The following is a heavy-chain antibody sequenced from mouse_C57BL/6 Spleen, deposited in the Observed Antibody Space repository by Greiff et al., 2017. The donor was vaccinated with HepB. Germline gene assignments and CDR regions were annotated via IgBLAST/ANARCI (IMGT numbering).Heavy chain of an antibody. V-gene: IGHV5-17*01. CDR3: ASGNGYDYAMDY. CDR2: ISSGSSTI. Sequence: EVKLVESGGGLVKPGGSLKLSCAASGFTFSDYGMHWVRQAPEKGLEWVAYISSGSSTIYYADTVKGRFTISRDNAKNTLFLQMTSLRSEDTAMYYCASGNGYDYAMDYWGQGTSVTVSS. D-gene: IGHD2-2*01. CDR1: GFTFSDYG. J-gene: IGHJ4*01.